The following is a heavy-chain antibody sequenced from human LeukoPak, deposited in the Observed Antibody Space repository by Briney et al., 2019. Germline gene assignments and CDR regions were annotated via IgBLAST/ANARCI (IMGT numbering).Heavy chain of an antibody. CDR1: GFTFSSYE. D-gene: IGHD3-10*02. J-gene: IGHJ6*04. CDR2: ISSRGSTI. Sequence: GESLRLSCAASGFTFSSYEMNWVRQAPGKGLEWVSYISSRGSTIYYADSVKGRFTISRDNAKNSLYLQMNSLRAEDTAVYYCAELGITMIGGVWGKGTTVTISS. CDR3: AELGITMIGGV. V-gene: IGHV3-48*03.